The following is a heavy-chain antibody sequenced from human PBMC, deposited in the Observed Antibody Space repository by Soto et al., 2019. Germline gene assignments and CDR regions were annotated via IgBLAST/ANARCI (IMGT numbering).Heavy chain of an antibody. D-gene: IGHD6-13*01. CDR2: ISSNGGST. Sequence: GGSLRLSCSASGFTFSSYAMHWVRQAPGKGLEYVSAISSNGGSTYYADSVKGRFTISRDNSKNTLYLQMSSLRAEDTAVYYCVKSATRYSSSPIDYWGQGTLVTVSS. V-gene: IGHV3-64D*06. CDR1: GFTFSSYA. J-gene: IGHJ4*02. CDR3: VKSATRYSSSPIDY.